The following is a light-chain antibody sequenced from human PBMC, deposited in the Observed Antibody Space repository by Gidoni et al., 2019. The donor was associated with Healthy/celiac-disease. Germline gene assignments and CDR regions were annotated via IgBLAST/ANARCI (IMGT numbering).Light chain of an antibody. Sequence: DIQMTQSPSSVSASVGDSVTITCRASQRLSSWLAWYQQKPGKAPRLLLYVASSWQSGVPSRFSGSGSGTDFTLTISSLQPEEFATYYCQQVHSFPRTFGGGTKVEIK. J-gene: IGKJ4*01. CDR1: QRLSSW. CDR3: QQVHSFPRT. V-gene: IGKV1-12*01. CDR2: VAS.